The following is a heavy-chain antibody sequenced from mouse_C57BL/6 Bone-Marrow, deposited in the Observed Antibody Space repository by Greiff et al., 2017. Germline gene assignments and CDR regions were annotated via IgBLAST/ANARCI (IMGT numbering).Heavy chain of an antibody. CDR1: GYTFTDYE. V-gene: IGHV1-15*01. CDR3: TRGPGYWYFDV. J-gene: IGHJ1*03. Sequence: QVQLKESGAELVRPGASVTLSCKASGYTFTDYEMHWVKQTPVHGLEWIGAIEPETGGTAYNQKFKGKAILTADKSSSTAYMELRSLTSEDSAVYYCTRGPGYWYFDVWGTGTTVTVSS. CDR2: IEPETGGT.